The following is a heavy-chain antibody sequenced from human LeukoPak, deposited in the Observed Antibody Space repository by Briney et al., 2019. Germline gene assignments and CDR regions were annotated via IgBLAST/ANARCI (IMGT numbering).Heavy chain of an antibody. V-gene: IGHV6-1*01. CDR3: ARRLTQYDCFDP. J-gene: IGHJ5*02. CDR1: GDSVSSNRVT. Sequence: SQTLSLTCAISGDSVSSNRVTWNWIRQSPSRGLEWLGRTYYRSTWYNDYAVSVRGRITVNPDTSKNQFSLHLNSVTPEDTAVYYCARRLTQYDCFDPWGQGILVTVSS. D-gene: IGHD2-2*01. CDR2: TYYRSTWYN.